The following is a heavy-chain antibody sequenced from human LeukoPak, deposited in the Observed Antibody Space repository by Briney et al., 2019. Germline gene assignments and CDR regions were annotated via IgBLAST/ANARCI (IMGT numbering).Heavy chain of an antibody. CDR3: ATFRFLGT. CDR2: IWSVGGAE. J-gene: IGHJ3*01. D-gene: IGHD3-3*01. CDR1: GFTFSSYG. Sequence: GGSLRLSCAASGFTFSSYGMHWVRQAPGKGLEWVAVIWSVGGAEYYADSVKGRFTISRDNSKNMLFLQMNSLRAEDTAIYYCATFRFLGTWGQGTMVTVSP. V-gene: IGHV3-33*01.